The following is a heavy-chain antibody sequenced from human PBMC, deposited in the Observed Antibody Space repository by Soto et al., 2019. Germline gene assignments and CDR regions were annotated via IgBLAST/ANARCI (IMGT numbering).Heavy chain of an antibody. CDR2: IYWDDDK. CDR3: AHVFWRGINHHFDY. CDR1: GFSLSTYGMG. Sequence: QITLKESGPTLVKPTQTLTLTCTFSGFSLSTYGMGMGWIRQPLGKAPEWLSVIYWDDDKRYSPSLKSRLTITKDTSKSQVVLTMTDVDPVDTATYYCAHVFWRGINHHFDYWGQGSLVTVSS. D-gene: IGHD2-21*01. J-gene: IGHJ4*02. V-gene: IGHV2-5*02.